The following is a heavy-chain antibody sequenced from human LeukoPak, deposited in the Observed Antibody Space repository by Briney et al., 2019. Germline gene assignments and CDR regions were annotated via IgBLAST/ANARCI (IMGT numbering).Heavy chain of an antibody. V-gene: IGHV3-30-3*01. CDR2: VSYDGSNK. D-gene: IGHD2-15*01. CDR1: GFTFSNYT. J-gene: IGHJ4*02. Sequence: GGSLRLSCAASGFTFSNYTMHWVRQAPGKGLEWVAVVSYDGSNKYYADSVEGRFTISRDNSRNTLYLQMNSLRAEDTAVYYCARDRGGPPDYWGQGTLVAVSS. CDR3: ARDRGGPPDY.